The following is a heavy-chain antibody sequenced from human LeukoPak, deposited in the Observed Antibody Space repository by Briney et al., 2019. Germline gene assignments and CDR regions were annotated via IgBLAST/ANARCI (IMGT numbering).Heavy chain of an antibody. CDR2: IIPILGIA. V-gene: IGHV1-69*04. CDR3: ARARRGYYFDY. Sequence: SVKVSCTASGGTFTIYAISWVRQAPGQGLEWMGRIIPILGIANYAQKFQGRVTITADKSTSTAYMELSSLRSEDTAVYYCARARRGYYFDYWGQGTLVTASS. J-gene: IGHJ4*02. CDR1: GGTFTIYA.